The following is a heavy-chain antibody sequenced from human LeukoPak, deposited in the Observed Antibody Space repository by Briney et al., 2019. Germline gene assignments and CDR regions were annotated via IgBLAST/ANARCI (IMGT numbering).Heavy chain of an antibody. V-gene: IGHV1-69*06. D-gene: IGHD4-17*01. J-gene: IGHJ4*02. Sequence: SVKVSCKASGGTFSSYAISWVRQAPGQGLEWMGGIIPIFGTANYAQKFQGRVTITADKSTSTAYMELNSLRAEDTAVYYCARDTSTMVTLPGLDYWGQGTLVTVSS. CDR3: ARDTSTMVTLPGLDY. CDR1: GGTFSSYA. CDR2: IIPIFGTA.